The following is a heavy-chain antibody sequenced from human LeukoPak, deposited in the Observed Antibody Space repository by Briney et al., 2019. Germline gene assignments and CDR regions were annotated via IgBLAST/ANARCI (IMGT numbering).Heavy chain of an antibody. J-gene: IGHJ6*03. Sequence: PGGSLRLSCAASGFTFSSYGMHWVRQAPGKGLEWVAFIRYGGSNKYYADSVKGRFTISRDNSKNTLYLQMNSLRAEDTAVYYCAKEYYGSGSYSYYYYYMDVWGKGTTVTVSS. CDR3: AKEYYGSGSYSYYYYYMDV. CDR2: IRYGGSNK. V-gene: IGHV3-30*02. D-gene: IGHD3-10*01. CDR1: GFTFSSYG.